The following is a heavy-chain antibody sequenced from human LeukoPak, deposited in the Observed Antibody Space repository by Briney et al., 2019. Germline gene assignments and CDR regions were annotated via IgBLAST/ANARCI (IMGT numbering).Heavy chain of an antibody. J-gene: IGHJ5*02. V-gene: IGHV3-7*01. Sequence: GGSLRLSCAASGFTFSDYWMSWVRQAPGKGLEWVASIKQDGSEKYYVDSVKGRFTISKDNPKNSLYLQMNSLRAEDTAVYSCARATRGFDPWGQGTLVTVSS. CDR1: GFTFSDYW. CDR3: ARATRGFDP. CDR2: IKQDGSEK.